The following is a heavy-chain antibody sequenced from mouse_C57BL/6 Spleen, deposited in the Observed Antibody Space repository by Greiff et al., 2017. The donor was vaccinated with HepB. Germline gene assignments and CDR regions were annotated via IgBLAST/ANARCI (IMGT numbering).Heavy chain of an antibody. CDR1: GYAFSSSW. Sequence: QVQLKESGPELVKPGASVKISCKASGYAFSSSWMNWVKQRPGKGLEWIGRIYPGDGDTNYNGKFKGKATLTADKSSSTAYMQLSSLTSEDSAVYFCARLPYYGYFDYWGQGTTLTVSS. D-gene: IGHD2-10*01. J-gene: IGHJ2*01. CDR3: ARLPYYGYFDY. CDR2: IYPGDGDT. V-gene: IGHV1-82*01.